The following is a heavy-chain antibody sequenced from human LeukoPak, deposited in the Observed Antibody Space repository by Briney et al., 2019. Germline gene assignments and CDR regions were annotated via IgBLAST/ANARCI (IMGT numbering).Heavy chain of an antibody. Sequence: PSETLSLTCTVSGGSISSYYWSWIRQPPGKGLEWIGYIYYSGSTNYNPSLKSRVTISVDTSKNQFSLKLSSVTAADTAVYYCARGPPWYSSSWYFDYWGQGTLVTVSS. J-gene: IGHJ4*02. CDR1: GGSISSYY. CDR3: ARGPPWYSSSWYFDY. V-gene: IGHV4-59*01. D-gene: IGHD6-13*01. CDR2: IYYSGST.